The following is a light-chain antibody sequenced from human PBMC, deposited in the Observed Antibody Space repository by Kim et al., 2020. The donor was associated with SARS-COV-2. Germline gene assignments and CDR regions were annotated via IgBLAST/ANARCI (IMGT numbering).Light chain of an antibody. CDR2: GAS. CDR1: QGVGYSY. J-gene: IGKJ1*01. V-gene: IGKV3-20*01. Sequence: SPGERSPPTCGASQGVGYSYLAWYQQKPGQAPRLLIYGASSRATGIPDRFSGSGSGTDFTLTISRLEPEDFAVYYCLQYVTSPQTFGHGTKVDIK. CDR3: LQYVTSPQT.